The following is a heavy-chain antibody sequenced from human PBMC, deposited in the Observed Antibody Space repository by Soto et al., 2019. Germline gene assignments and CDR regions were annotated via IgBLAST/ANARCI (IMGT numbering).Heavy chain of an antibody. Sequence: QVQLVQSGAEVKKPGSSVKVSCKASGGTFSSYTISWVRQAPGQGLEWMGRIIPILGIANYAQKFQGRVTITAEKSTSTAYMELSSLRSEDTAVYYCARDRGMATIDNYYYYGMDVWGQGTTVTVSS. J-gene: IGHJ6*02. CDR3: ARDRGMATIDNYYYYGMDV. CDR1: GGTFSSYT. CDR2: IIPILGIA. V-gene: IGHV1-69*08. D-gene: IGHD5-12*01.